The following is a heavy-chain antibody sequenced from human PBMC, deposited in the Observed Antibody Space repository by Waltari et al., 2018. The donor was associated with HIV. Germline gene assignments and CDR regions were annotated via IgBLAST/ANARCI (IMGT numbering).Heavy chain of an antibody. CDR3: ARPYDSSGYYQSDAAFDI. D-gene: IGHD3-22*01. CDR1: GSSFTRSW. V-gene: IGHV5-51*01. Sequence: EVQLVQSGAEVKKPGESLTLSCEGSGSSFTRSWLGAVRQMPGKGLEWMGIIYPGDSDTRYSPSFQGQVTISADKSISTAYLQWSSLKASDTAMYYCARPYDSSGYYQSDAAFDIWGQGTMVTVSS. J-gene: IGHJ3*02. CDR2: IYPGDSDT.